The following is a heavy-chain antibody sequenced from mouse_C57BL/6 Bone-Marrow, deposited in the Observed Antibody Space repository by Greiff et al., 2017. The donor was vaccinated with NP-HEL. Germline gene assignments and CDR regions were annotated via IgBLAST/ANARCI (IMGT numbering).Heavy chain of an antibody. CDR1: GYTFTDYE. V-gene: IGHV1-15*01. CDR3: TRTTVVGFDY. J-gene: IGHJ2*01. CDR2: IDPETGGT. D-gene: IGHD1-1*01. Sequence: VKLVESGAELVRPGASVTLSCKASGYTFTDYEMHWVKQTPVHGLEWIGAIDPETGGTAYNQKFKGKAILTADKSSSTAYMELRSLTSEDSAVYYCTRTTVVGFDYWGQGTTLTVSS.